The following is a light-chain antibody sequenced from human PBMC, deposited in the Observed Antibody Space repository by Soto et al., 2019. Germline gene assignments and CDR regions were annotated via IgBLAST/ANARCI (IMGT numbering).Light chain of an antibody. V-gene: IGKV1-9*01. Sequence: DIQLTQSPSVLSASIGDRVTITCRASHDISTFLAWYQQKPGKAPKLLIYEASTLQSGVPSRFSGSGSGTEFTLTISGLLPEDFAAYHCQQLYTLPFTFGQGTRLE. J-gene: IGKJ5*01. CDR1: HDISTF. CDR3: QQLYTLPFT. CDR2: EAS.